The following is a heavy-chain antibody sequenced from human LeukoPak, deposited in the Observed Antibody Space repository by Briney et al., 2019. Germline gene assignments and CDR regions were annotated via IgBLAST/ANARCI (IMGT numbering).Heavy chain of an antibody. CDR3: ASGGAGGYSYLFDY. D-gene: IGHD5-18*01. CDR2: ISGSGSST. J-gene: IGHJ4*02. Sequence: PGGSLRLSCAASGFTFSSYAMSWVRQAPGKGLEWVSAISGSGSSTYYADSVKGRFTISRDNSKNTLYLQMNSLRAEDTAVYYCASGGAGGYSYLFDYWGQGTLVTVSS. V-gene: IGHV3-23*01. CDR1: GFTFSSYA.